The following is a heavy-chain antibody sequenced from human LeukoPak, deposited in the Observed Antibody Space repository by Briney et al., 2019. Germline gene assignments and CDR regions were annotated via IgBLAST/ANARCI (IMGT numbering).Heavy chain of an antibody. CDR1: GGSFSGYY. CDR2: INHSGST. D-gene: IGHD6-6*01. CDR3: ARESIAARFDY. V-gene: IGHV4-34*01. J-gene: IGHJ4*02. Sequence: SETLSLTCAVYGGSFSGYYWSWIRQPPGKGLEWIGEINHSGSTNYNPSLKSRVTISVDTSKNQFSLKLSSVTAADTAVYYCARESIAARFDYWGQGTLVTVPS.